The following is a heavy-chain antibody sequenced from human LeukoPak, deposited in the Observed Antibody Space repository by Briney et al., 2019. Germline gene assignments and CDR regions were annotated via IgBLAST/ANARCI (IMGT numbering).Heavy chain of an antibody. D-gene: IGHD4-23*01. CDR3: AKHPSVGNFEY. CDR2: ISGSGGT. Sequence: GGSLRLSCAASGFTFNNYAMSWVRQAPGKGLEWVSAISGSGGTYYADSVKGRFIISRDNSKNTLYLQINSLRAEDTAIYYCAKHPSVGNFEYGGQGTLVPVSS. V-gene: IGHV3-23*01. J-gene: IGHJ4*02. CDR1: GFTFNNYA.